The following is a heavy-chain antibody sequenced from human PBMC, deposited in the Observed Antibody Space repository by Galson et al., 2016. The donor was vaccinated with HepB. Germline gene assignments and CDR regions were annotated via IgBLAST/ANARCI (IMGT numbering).Heavy chain of an antibody. CDR2: ISAYDGHT. CDR3: ARDQAPLPGDC. Sequence: SVKVSCKASGYTFTSRGISWVRQAPGQGLEWMGWISAYDGHTNYGQKLRDRLTMTTDTSTSTAYMELRSLRSDDTAVYYCARDQAPLPGDCWGQGTLVTVSS. V-gene: IGHV1-18*01. D-gene: IGHD2-15*01. J-gene: IGHJ4*02. CDR1: GYTFTSRG.